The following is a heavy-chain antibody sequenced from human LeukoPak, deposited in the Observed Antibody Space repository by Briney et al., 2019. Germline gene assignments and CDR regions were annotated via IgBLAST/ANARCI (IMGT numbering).Heavy chain of an antibody. V-gene: IGHV3-30*18. J-gene: IGHJ4*02. CDR2: ISNDGSNK. D-gene: IGHD6-13*01. Sequence: PGRSLRLSCAASGFTFSSHGMHWVRQAPGKGLEWVAVISNDGSNKYYADSVKGRFTISRDNSKNTLYLQMNSLRAEDTAVYYCAKAGYSSSWYVDYWGQGTLVLVSS. CDR1: GFTFSSHG. CDR3: AKAGYSSSWYVDY.